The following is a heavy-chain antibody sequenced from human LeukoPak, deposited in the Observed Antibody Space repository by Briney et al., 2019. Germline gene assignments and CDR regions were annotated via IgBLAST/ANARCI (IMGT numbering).Heavy chain of an antibody. CDR1: GFTFSNYG. Sequence: GGSLRLSCAASGFTFSNYGFHWVRQPPGRGLEWVAVIWYVGSNKYYADYVKGRFTISRDDSKNTLYLQMNSLRAEDTAVYYCARDLGVTNYYFDYWGQGTLVTVSS. J-gene: IGHJ4*02. CDR3: ARDLGVTNYYFDY. CDR2: IWYVGSNK. D-gene: IGHD4-23*01. V-gene: IGHV3-33*01.